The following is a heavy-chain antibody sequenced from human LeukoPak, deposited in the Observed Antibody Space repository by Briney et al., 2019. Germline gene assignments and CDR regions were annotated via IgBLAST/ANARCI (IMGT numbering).Heavy chain of an antibody. J-gene: IGHJ4*02. D-gene: IGHD5-24*01. Sequence: GGSLRLSCAASGFTFDDYGMSWVRQAPGKGLEWVSGINWNGGSTGYADSVKGRFTISRDNAKNSLYLQMNSLRAEDTALYYCAKVAPVEMATMADYFDYWGQGTLVTVSS. CDR2: INWNGGST. CDR1: GFTFDDYG. CDR3: AKVAPVEMATMADYFDY. V-gene: IGHV3-20*04.